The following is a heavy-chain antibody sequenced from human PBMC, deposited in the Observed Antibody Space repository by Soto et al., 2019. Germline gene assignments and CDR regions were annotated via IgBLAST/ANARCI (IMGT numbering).Heavy chain of an antibody. J-gene: IGHJ6*02. CDR1: GYTFTSYG. Sequence: ASVKVSCKASGYTFTSYGISWVRQAPGQGLEWMGWISAYNGNTNYAQKLQGRVTMTTDTSTSTAYMELRSLRSDDTAVYYCAKVTGVIPDYYYGMDVWGQGTTVTVYS. CDR3: AKVTGVIPDYYYGMDV. V-gene: IGHV1-18*01. CDR2: ISAYNGNT. D-gene: IGHD7-27*01.